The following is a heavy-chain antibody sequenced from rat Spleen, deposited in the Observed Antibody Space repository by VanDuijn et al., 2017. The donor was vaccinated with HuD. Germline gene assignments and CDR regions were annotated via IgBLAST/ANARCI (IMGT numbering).Heavy chain of an antibody. Sequence: EVQLQESGPGLVKPSQSLSLTCSVTGYSITNNYWGWIRKFPGNKMEWMGYITYSGSTTYNPSLKSRISITRDTSKNQFFLQLNSVTAEDTATYYCARSRYNNYVMDAWGQGASVTVSA. CDR2: ITYSGST. J-gene: IGHJ4*01. CDR3: ARSRYNNYVMDA. D-gene: IGHD1-10*01. V-gene: IGHV3-1*01. CDR1: GYSITNNY.